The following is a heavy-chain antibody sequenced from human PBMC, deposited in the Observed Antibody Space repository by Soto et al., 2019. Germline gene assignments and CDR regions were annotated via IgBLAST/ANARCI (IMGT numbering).Heavy chain of an antibody. Sequence: SETLSLTCTVSGGSISSSSYYWGWIRQPPGKGLEWIGSIYYSGSTYYNPSLKSRVTISVDTSKNQFSLKLSSVTAADTAVYYCARDEYSSSSFFAFDIWGQGTMVTVSS. V-gene: IGHV4-39*07. D-gene: IGHD6-6*01. CDR1: GGSISSSSYY. CDR3: ARDEYSSSSFFAFDI. J-gene: IGHJ3*02. CDR2: IYYSGST.